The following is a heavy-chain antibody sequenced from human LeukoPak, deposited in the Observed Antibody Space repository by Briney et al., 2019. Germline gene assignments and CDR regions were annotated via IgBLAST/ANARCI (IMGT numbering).Heavy chain of an antibody. Sequence: GGSLRLSCAASGFTFSSYEMTWVRQAPGKGLEWVSYISSSGSTIYYADSVKGRFTISRDNAKNSLYLQMNSLRAEDTAVYYCARGCSSTSCYGDWFDPWGQGTLVTVSS. CDR3: ARGCSSTSCYGDWFDP. V-gene: IGHV3-48*03. J-gene: IGHJ5*02. D-gene: IGHD2-2*01. CDR2: ISSSGSTI. CDR1: GFTFSSYE.